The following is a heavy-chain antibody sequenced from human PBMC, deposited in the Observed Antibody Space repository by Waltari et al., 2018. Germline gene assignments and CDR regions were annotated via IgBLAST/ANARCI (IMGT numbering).Heavy chain of an antibody. Sequence: QVQLVQSGAEVKKPGSSVKVSCKASGGTFSSYAISWVRQAPGKGLEWMGGIIPILGIANYAKKFQGRVTITAEKSTSTAYMELSSLRSEDTAVYYCARGGGRYSGSPDDYWGQGTLVTVSS. D-gene: IGHD1-26*01. CDR1: GGTFSSYA. CDR2: IIPILGIA. J-gene: IGHJ4*02. V-gene: IGHV1-69*10. CDR3: ARGGGRYSGSPDDY.